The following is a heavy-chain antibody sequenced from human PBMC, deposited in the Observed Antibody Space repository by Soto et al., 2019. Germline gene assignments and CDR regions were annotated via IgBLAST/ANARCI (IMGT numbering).Heavy chain of an antibody. CDR3: AKGYGMDV. CDR2: IRGNGGAI. J-gene: IGHJ6*02. Sequence: PGGSLRLCCAASGFTFSSYAMSWVRQTPGKGLEWVSVIRGNGGAISYADSVKGRFTISRDNSKNTLYLQMNGLRAEDTAIYYCAKGYGMDVWGQGTTVTVSS. V-gene: IGHV3-23*01. CDR1: GFTFSSYA.